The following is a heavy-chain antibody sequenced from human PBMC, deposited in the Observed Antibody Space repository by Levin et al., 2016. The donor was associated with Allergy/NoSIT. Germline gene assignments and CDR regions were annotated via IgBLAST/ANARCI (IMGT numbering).Heavy chain of an antibody. J-gene: IGHJ3*02. CDR1: GDSVSSGSHY. D-gene: IGHD2/OR15-2a*01. Sequence: SETLSLTCTVSGDSVSSGSHYWAWIRQPPGKGLERIGYVFKTVTTNDSPSLKSRVTISVDTTKNQFSLKMNSVTAADTALYYCAREPCDSYTCSRAFDIWGQGTMVTVSS. V-gene: IGHV4-61*01. CDR3: AREPCDSYTCSRAFDI. CDR2: VFKTVTT.